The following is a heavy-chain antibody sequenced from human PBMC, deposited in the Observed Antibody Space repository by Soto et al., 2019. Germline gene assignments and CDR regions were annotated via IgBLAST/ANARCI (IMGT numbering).Heavy chain of an antibody. CDR2: IYTSGST. J-gene: IGHJ6*02. Sequence: PSETLSLTCTVSGGSISSYYWSWIRQPAGKGLEWIGRIYTSGSTNYNPSLKSRVTMSVDTSKNQFSLKLGSVTAADTAVYYCARAGDGYNFYYYYYYGMDVWGQGTTVTVSS. CDR1: GGSISSYY. CDR3: ARAGDGYNFYYYYYYGMDV. V-gene: IGHV4-4*07. D-gene: IGHD5-12*01.